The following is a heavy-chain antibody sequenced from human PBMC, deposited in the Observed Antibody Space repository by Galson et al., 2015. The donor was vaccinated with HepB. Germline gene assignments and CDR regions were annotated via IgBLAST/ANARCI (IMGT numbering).Heavy chain of an antibody. V-gene: IGHV3-7*03. D-gene: IGHD6-19*01. J-gene: IGHJ3*02. CDR1: GFTFSTYW. CDR2: IKKDGSEK. CDR3: ARNQWLVLDAFDI. Sequence: LRLSCAASGFTFSTYWMSWVRQAPGKGLQWVANIKKDGSEKYYVDSVKGRFTISRDNAKNSLYLQMNSLRAEDTAVYYCARNQWLVLDAFDIWGQGTMVTVSS.